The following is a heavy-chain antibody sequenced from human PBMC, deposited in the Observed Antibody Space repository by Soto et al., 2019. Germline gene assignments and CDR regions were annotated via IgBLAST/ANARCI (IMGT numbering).Heavy chain of an antibody. Sequence: EVQLVESGGGLVQPGGSLRLSCATSGFSFSTYWMTWVRQAPGKGLEWVANIKQDGSERHYVDSVKGRFTISRDNAKNSLYLQMNSLRAEDTAIYYCARDDYYGSGSHHVYYYYGMDVWGQGTPVTVSS. D-gene: IGHD3-10*01. J-gene: IGHJ6*02. CDR2: IKQDGSER. CDR1: GFSFSTYW. V-gene: IGHV3-7*01. CDR3: ARDDYYGSGSHHVYYYYGMDV.